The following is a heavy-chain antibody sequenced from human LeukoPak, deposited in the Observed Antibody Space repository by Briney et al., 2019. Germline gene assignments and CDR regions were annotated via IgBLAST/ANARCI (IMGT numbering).Heavy chain of an antibody. Sequence: GGSLRPSCAASGFTFSNYWMNWVRQAPGKGLEWVASIKQDGSEKSYVDSVKGRFSISRDNAKNSLYLQMNSLRAEDTAVYYCARGDFGSSGLGSWGQGTLVTVPS. CDR2: IKQDGSEK. CDR1: GFTFSNYW. CDR3: ARGDFGSSGLGS. V-gene: IGHV3-7*01. J-gene: IGHJ5*01. D-gene: IGHD6-19*01.